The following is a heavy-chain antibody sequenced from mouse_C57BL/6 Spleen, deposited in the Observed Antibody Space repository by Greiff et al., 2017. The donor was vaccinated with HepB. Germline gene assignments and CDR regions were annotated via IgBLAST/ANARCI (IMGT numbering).Heavy chain of an antibody. CDR3: ASGGSYEAMDY. J-gene: IGHJ4*01. Sequence: EVQLMESGPGMVKPSQSLSLTCTVTGYSITSGYDWHWIRHFPGNKLEWMGYISYSGSTNYNPSLKSRISITHDTSKNHFFLKLNSVTTEDTATYYCASGGSYEAMDYWGQGTSVTVSS. CDR2: ISYSGST. D-gene: IGHD1-1*02. CDR1: GYSITSGYD. V-gene: IGHV3-1*01.